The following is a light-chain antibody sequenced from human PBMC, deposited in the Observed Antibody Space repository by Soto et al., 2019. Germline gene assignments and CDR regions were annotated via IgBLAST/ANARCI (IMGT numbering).Light chain of an antibody. V-gene: IGKV4-1*01. J-gene: IGKJ1*01. CDR2: WAS. Sequence: DIVMTQSPDSLAVSLGERATINCKSSQGVLYSSNNKNYLAWYQQKPGQPPKLLIYWASTRESGVPDRFSGSGSGTDFTLTISSLQAEDVAVYYCQQYYSTPPTFGQGTKVDIK. CDR3: QQYYSTPPT. CDR1: QGVLYSSNNKNY.